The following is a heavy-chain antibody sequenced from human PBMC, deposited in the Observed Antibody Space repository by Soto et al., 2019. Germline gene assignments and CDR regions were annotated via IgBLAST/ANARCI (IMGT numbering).Heavy chain of an antibody. CDR3: ARIVVIPAAPDSYNYSGVDV. J-gene: IGHJ6*02. Sequence: PSETLSLTCTVSGDSIISSNYYWAWIRQSPGKGLEWIGNMYYSGSTYYNLSLKSRVTMSVDTSKNQFSLKISSVTAADTSVYYCARIVVIPAAPDSYNYSGVDVWGQGTTVTVS. D-gene: IGHD2-2*01. V-gene: IGHV4-39*01. CDR1: GDSIISSNYY. CDR2: MYYSGST.